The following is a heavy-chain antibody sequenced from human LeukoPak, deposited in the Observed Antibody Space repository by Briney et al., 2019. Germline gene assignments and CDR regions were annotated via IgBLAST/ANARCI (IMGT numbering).Heavy chain of an antibody. V-gene: IGHV1-69*13. CDR3: ARGATKTWIQLWLRCAFGCWVNDYFDY. CDR2: IIPIFGTA. J-gene: IGHJ4*02. D-gene: IGHD5-18*01. CDR1: GGTFSSHA. Sequence: ASVKVSCKASGGTFSSHAISWVRQAPGRGLEWMGGIIPIFGTANYAQKFQGRVTITADESTSTAYMELSSLRSEDTAVYYCARGATKTWIQLWLRCAFGCWVNDYFDYWGQRTLVTVSS.